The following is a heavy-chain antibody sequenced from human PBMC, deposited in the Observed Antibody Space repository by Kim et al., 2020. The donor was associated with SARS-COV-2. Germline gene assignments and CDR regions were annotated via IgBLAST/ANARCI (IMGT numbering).Heavy chain of an antibody. D-gene: IGHD3-22*01. Sequence: GGSLRLSCAASGFTFSSYSMNWVRQAPGKGLEWVSSISSSSSYIYYADSVKGRFTISRDNAKNSLYLQMNSLRAEDTAVYYCARDRPHYYDSSGYYRAFDYWGQGTLVTVSS. CDR1: GFTFSSYS. CDR3: ARDRPHYYDSSGYYRAFDY. V-gene: IGHV3-21*04. J-gene: IGHJ4*02. CDR2: ISSSSSYI.